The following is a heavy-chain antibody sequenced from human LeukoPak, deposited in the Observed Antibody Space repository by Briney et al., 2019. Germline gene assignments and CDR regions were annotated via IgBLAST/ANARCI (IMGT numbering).Heavy chain of an antibody. CDR3: ARDPSPLSSTVTTNYFDY. CDR1: GFTFSSYA. D-gene: IGHD4-17*01. CDR2: ISYDGSNK. V-gene: IGHV3-30*01. J-gene: IGHJ4*02. Sequence: PGRSLRLSCAASGFTFSSYAMHWVRQAPGKGLEWVAVISYDGSNKYYADSVKGRFTISRDNSKNTLYLQMNSLRAEDTAVYYCARDPSPLSSTVTTNYFDYWGQGTLVTVSS.